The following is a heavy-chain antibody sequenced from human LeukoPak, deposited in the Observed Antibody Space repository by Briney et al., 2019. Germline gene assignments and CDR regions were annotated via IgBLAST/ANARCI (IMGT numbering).Heavy chain of an antibody. Sequence: GGSLRLSCAASGFTFSSYEINWVRQAPGKGLEWVSYISSSGSTRYYADSVKGRFTISRDNAKNSLYLQINSLRAEDTAVYYCARFALKTPPTDWGQGTLVTVSS. CDR1: GFTFSSYE. CDR2: ISSSGSTR. J-gene: IGHJ4*02. V-gene: IGHV3-48*03. CDR3: ARFALKTPPTD.